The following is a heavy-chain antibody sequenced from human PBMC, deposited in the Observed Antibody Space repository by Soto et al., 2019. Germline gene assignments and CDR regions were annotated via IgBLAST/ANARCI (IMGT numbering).Heavy chain of an antibody. D-gene: IGHD3-3*01. J-gene: IGHJ5*02. CDR3: AREVLA. CDR1: GGSISSGGYS. Sequence: SETLSITCAVSGGSISSGGYSWSWIRQPPGKGLEWIGNIYYSGSTNYNPSLKSRVTISVDTSKNQFSLKLSSVTAADTAVYYCAREVLAWGQGTLVTVSS. V-gene: IGHV4-61*08. CDR2: IYYSGST.